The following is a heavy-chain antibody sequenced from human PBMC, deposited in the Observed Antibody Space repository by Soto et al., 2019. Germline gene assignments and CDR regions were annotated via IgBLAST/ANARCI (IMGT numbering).Heavy chain of an antibody. Sequence: GGSLRLSCAASGMTFSRHWMTWVRQAPGKGPEWVANINEDGSQKFYVDSVRGRFIISRDNARNSLFLQMIDLRAVDTAVYYCASRPSGIKYYGVFDYWGQGAMVTVSS. J-gene: IGHJ4*02. CDR1: GMTFSRHW. CDR2: INEDGSQK. V-gene: IGHV3-7*03. D-gene: IGHD3-3*01. CDR3: ASRPSGIKYYGVFDY.